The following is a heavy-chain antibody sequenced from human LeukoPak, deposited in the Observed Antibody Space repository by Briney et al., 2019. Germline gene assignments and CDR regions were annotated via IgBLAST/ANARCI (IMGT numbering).Heavy chain of an antibody. CDR1: GGSINSHY. CDR3: ASRPAGSTWYGVFDY. V-gene: IGHV4-59*11. J-gene: IGHJ4*02. Sequence: PSETLSLTCSVSGGSINSHYWSWIRQSPGKGLEWIGYVFNGGTTNYNPSLKSRVTMSLDTSRDQCSLRLSSVTAADTAIYYCASRPAGSTWYGVFDYWSQGTLVTVSS. D-gene: IGHD6-13*01. CDR2: VFNGGTT.